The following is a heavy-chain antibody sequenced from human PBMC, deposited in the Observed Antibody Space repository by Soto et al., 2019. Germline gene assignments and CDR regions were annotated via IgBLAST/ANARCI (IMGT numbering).Heavy chain of an antibody. CDR3: AKLGSSTWSPHYYFDS. CDR1: GFIFSSYA. V-gene: IGHV3-23*01. J-gene: IGHJ4*02. Sequence: GGSLRLSCAASGFIFSSYAMGWVRQAPGKGLEWVSAITGSGGDTYYIASVKGRFTISRDNSKNTLYLQMSSLRADDTAVYYWAKLGSSTWSPHYYFDSWGQGSLVTVSS. D-gene: IGHD6-13*01. CDR2: ITGSGGDT.